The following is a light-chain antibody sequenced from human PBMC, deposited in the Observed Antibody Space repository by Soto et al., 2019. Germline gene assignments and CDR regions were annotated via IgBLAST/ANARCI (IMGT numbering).Light chain of an antibody. CDR1: QSISRW. J-gene: IGKJ5*01. V-gene: IGKV1-5*01. Sequence: DIQMTQYSDTLSASLGDRFTITCRASQSISRWLAWYQQKPGKAPQALIYDASSLKSGVPSRFSGNGSGTEFTLTISSLQPDDFATYYCQQYNTFSTFGQGTLLEI. CDR2: DAS. CDR3: QQYNTFST.